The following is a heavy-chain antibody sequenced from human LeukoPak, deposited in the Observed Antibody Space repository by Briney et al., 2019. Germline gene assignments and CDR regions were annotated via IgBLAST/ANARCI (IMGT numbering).Heavy chain of an antibody. J-gene: IGHJ3*02. CDR1: GGSFSGHY. V-gene: IGHV4-34*01. Sequence: PSETLSLTCAVYGGSFSGHYWSWIRQPPGKGLEWIGEINHSGSTNYNPSLKSRVTISVDTSKNQFSLKLSSVTAADTAVYYCARGIEMATIGDAFDIWGQGTMVTVSS. D-gene: IGHD5-24*01. CDR2: INHSGST. CDR3: ARGIEMATIGDAFDI.